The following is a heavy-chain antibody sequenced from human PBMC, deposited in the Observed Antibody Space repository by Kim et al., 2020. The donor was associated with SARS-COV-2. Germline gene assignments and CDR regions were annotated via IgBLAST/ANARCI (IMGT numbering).Heavy chain of an antibody. CDR2: IKSKTDGGTT. V-gene: IGHV3-15*01. Sequence: GGSLRLSCAASGFTFSNAWMSWVRQAPGKGLEWVGRIKSKTDGGTTDYAAPVKGRFTISRDDSKNTLYLQMNSLKTEDTAVYYCTTVRNYYDSSGYQALLRPHNYWGQGTLVTVSS. J-gene: IGHJ4*02. CDR1: GFTFSNAW. D-gene: IGHD3-22*01. CDR3: TTVRNYYDSSGYQALLRPHNY.